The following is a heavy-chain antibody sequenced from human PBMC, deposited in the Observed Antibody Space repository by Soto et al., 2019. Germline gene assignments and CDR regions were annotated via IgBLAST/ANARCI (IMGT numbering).Heavy chain of an antibody. Sequence: QVQLVESGGGVVQPGRSLRLSCAASGFTFSSYAMHWVRQAPGKGLEWVAVISYDGSNKYYADSVKGRCTISRDHSQNTLYLQINGLRAEDTAVYYWARDFGSGSYYIGQYGMDVWGQGTTVTVSS. CDR3: ARDFGSGSYYIGQYGMDV. V-gene: IGHV3-30-3*01. CDR2: ISYDGSNK. J-gene: IGHJ6*02. CDR1: GFTFSSYA. D-gene: IGHD3-10*01.